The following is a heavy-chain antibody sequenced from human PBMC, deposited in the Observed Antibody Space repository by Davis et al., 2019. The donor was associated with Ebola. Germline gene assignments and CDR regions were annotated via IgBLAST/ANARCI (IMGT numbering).Heavy chain of an antibody. CDR1: GFTFSSYW. CDR2: IRSKANSYAT. Sequence: GGSLRLSCAASGFTFSSYWMSWVRQAPGKGLEWVGRIRSKANSYATAYAASVKGRFTISRDDSKNTAYLQMNSLKTEDTAVYYCTGTWLTYDYWGQGTLVTVSS. D-gene: IGHD6-19*01. V-gene: IGHV3-73*01. CDR3: TGTWLTYDY. J-gene: IGHJ4*02.